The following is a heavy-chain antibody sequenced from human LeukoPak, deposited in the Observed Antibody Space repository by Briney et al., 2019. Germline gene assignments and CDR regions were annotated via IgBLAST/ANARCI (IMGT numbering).Heavy chain of an antibody. CDR2: IYYSGST. CDR1: GGSISSGGYY. Sequence: SQTLSLTCTVSGGSISSGGYYWSWIRQHPGKGLEWIGYIYYSGSTNYNPSLKSRVTISLDTSKNQFPLKLSSVTAADTAVYYCARVATYYYNYMDVWGKGTTVTVSS. V-gene: IGHV4-31*03. D-gene: IGHD5-12*01. J-gene: IGHJ6*03. CDR3: ARVATYYYNYMDV.